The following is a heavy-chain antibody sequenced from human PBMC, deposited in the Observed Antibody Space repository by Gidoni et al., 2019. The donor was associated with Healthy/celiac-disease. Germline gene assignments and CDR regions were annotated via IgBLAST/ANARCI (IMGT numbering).Heavy chain of an antibody. CDR1: GYTFTGYY. J-gene: IGHJ4*02. CDR3: ARFPCSSTSCYHGAFDY. CDR2: INPNSGST. D-gene: IGHD2-2*01. Sequence: QVQLVQSGAEVKKPGASVKVSCKASGYTFTGYYMHWVRQAPGQGLEWMGWINPNSGSTNYAQKFQGRVTMTRDTSISTAYMELSRLRSDDTAVYYCARFPCSSTSCYHGAFDYWGQGTLVTVSS. V-gene: IGHV1-2*02.